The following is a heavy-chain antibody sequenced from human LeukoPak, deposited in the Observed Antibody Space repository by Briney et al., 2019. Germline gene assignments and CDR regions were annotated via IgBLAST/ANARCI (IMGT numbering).Heavy chain of an antibody. V-gene: IGHV1-2*02. D-gene: IGHD2-2*01. CDR1: GYTFTGYY. J-gene: IGHJ3*02. Sequence: ASVKVSCTASGYTFTGYYMHWVRQAPGQGLEWMGWMNPNSGGTNYAQKFQGRVTMTRDTSISTAYMELSRLRSDETAVYYCATLYCSSTSCYGAFDIWGQGTMVTVSS. CDR2: MNPNSGGT. CDR3: ATLYCSSTSCYGAFDI.